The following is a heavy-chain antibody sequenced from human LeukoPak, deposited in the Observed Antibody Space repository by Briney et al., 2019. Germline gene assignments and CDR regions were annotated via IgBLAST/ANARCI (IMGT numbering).Heavy chain of an antibody. CDR1: GFSFRDRY. CDR2: ISPNSDNI. V-gene: IGHV3-11*04. D-gene: IGHD5-12*01. CDR3: VRETGWLFDF. J-gene: IGHJ4*02. Sequence: GGSLRLSCSATGFSFRDRYMSWIRQAPGKGMEWVAYISPNSDNIHCADSVKGRFTISRDNAKNSLFLQVNSLRAEDTAVYYCVRETGWLFDFWGQGTLVTVSS.